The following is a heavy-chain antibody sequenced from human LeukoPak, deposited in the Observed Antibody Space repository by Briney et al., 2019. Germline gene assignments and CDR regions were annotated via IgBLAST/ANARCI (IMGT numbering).Heavy chain of an antibody. J-gene: IGHJ4*02. D-gene: IGHD5-18*01. CDR3: ARHARPTGGHTYGPIDY. Sequence: PSETLSLTCTVSGGSLSSSSYYWGWIRQPPGKGLEWIGSIYYSGSAYYNPSLKSRVTIPVDTSKNQFSLRLTSVTAADTAVYYCARHARPTGGHTYGPIDYCGQGTLVTVSS. CDR2: IYYSGSA. V-gene: IGHV4-39*01. CDR1: GGSLSSSSYY.